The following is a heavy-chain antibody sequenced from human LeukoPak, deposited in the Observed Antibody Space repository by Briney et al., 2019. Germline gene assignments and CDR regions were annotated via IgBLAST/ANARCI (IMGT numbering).Heavy chain of an antibody. CDR3: AKSILVVVAGGGFDY. CDR1: GFTFSSYG. J-gene: IGHJ4*02. D-gene: IGHD2-15*01. Sequence: GGSLRLSCAASGFTFSSYGMSWARQAPGKGLEWVSAISGSGGSTYYADSVKGRFTISRDNSKNTLYLQMNSLRAEDTAVYYCAKSILVVVAGGGFDYWGQGTLVTVSS. V-gene: IGHV3-23*01. CDR2: ISGSGGST.